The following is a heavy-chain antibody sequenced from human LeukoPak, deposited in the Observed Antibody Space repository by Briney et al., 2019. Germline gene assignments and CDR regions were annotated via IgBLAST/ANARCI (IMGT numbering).Heavy chain of an antibody. Sequence: GGSLRLSCAASGFTFSSYSMNWVRQAPGKGLEWVSSISSSSSYIYYADSVKGRFTISRDNAKNSLYLQMNSLRAEDTAVYYCAGGGDILTGYYKSYVDYWGQGTLVTVSS. D-gene: IGHD3-9*01. CDR3: AGGGDILTGYYKSYVDY. CDR1: GFTFSSYS. CDR2: ISSSSSYI. J-gene: IGHJ4*02. V-gene: IGHV3-21*01.